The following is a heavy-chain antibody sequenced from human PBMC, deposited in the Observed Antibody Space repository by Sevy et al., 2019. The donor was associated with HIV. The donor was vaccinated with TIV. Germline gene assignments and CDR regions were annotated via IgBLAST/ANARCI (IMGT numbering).Heavy chain of an antibody. V-gene: IGHV3-7*01. CDR2: IKQDGSEK. CDR3: VTSSGWYDGDY. J-gene: IGHJ4*02. CDR1: GFTFSGYW. Sequence: GGSLRLSCAASGFTFSGYWMSWVRQAPGKGLEWVANIKQDGSEKYYVDSVKGRFTISRDNAKNSLYLQMNSLRAEDTAVYYCVTSSGWYDGDYWGQGTLVTVSS. D-gene: IGHD6-19*01.